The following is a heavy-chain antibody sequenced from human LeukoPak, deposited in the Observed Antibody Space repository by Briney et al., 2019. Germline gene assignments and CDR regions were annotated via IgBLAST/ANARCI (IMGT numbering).Heavy chain of an antibody. D-gene: IGHD4-17*01. Sequence: ASVKVSCKASGYTFTGYYMHWVRQAPGQGLEWMGWISAYNGNTNYAQKLQGRVTMTTDTSTSTAYMELRSLRSDDTAVYYCARGSHDYGDYFILPFDYWGQGTLVTVSS. CDR3: ARGSHDYGDYFILPFDY. CDR2: ISAYNGNT. J-gene: IGHJ4*02. V-gene: IGHV1-18*04. CDR1: GYTFTGYY.